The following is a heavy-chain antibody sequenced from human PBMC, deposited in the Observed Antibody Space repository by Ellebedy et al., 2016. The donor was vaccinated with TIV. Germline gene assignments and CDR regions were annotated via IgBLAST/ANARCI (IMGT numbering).Heavy chain of an antibody. V-gene: IGHV4-34*01. D-gene: IGHD1-20*01. CDR2: INHSGST. CDR3: ARGPINWSYYFDY. CDR1: GGSFSGYY. J-gene: IGHJ4*02. Sequence: GSLRLXCAVYGGSFSGYYWSWIRQPPGKGLEWIGEINHSGSTNYNPSLKSRVTISVDTSKNQFSLKLSSVTAADTAVYYCARGPINWSYYFDYWGQGTLVTVSS.